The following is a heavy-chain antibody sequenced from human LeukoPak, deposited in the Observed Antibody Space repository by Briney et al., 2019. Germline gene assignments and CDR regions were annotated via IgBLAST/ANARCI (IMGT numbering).Heavy chain of an antibody. D-gene: IGHD6-19*01. CDR2: IYYSGST. Sequence: SETLSLTCTVSGGSVSSSAYYWGWIRQPPEKGLEWIGNIYYSGSTYYNPSLKSRVTISVDTSKNQFSLKLSSVTAADTAVYYCARDLRVAVAGTDLDAFDIWGQGTMVTVSS. CDR1: GGSVSSSAYY. J-gene: IGHJ3*02. CDR3: ARDLRVAVAGTDLDAFDI. V-gene: IGHV4-39*07.